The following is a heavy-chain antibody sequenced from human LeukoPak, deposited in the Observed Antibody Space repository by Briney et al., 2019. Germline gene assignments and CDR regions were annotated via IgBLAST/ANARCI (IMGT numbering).Heavy chain of an antibody. V-gene: IGHV1-18*01. D-gene: IGHD4-11*01. J-gene: IGHJ1*01. CDR3: ARDRAVTTELTQYFQH. Sequence: ASVKVSCKASGYTFTSYDINWVRQATGQGLEWMGRISAYNGYTNYAQKLQVRVTMTTDTSTSTAYMELRSLTSDDTAVYYCARDRAVTTELTQYFQHWGQGTLVTVSS. CDR2: ISAYNGYT. CDR1: GYTFTSYD.